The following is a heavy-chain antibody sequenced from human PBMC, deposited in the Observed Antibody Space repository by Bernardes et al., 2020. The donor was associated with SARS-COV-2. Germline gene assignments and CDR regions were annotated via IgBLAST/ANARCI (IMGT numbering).Heavy chain of an antibody. V-gene: IGHV4-59*01. CDR2: IYYTGTT. D-gene: IGHD1-26*01. CDR3: ASGSGSFFD. J-gene: IGHJ4*02. Sequence: SGSLRLTCTVSGVSISSYYWNWIRQPPGKGLEWIGYIYYTGTTNYNPSLKSRVTISVDTSKNQFSLKLSTVTAADTAVYYCASGSGSFFDWGQGTLVTVSS. CDR1: GVSISSYY.